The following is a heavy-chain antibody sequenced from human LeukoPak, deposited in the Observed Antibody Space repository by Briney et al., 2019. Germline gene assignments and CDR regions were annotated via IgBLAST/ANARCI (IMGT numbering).Heavy chain of an antibody. J-gene: IGHJ6*02. CDR3: ARGSDPHYYDSSGYSLQGMDV. V-gene: IGHV3-30-3*01. CDR2: ISYDGSNK. CDR1: GFTFSSYA. Sequence: GRSLRLSCAASGFTFSSYAMHWVRQAPGKGLEWVAVISYDGSNKYYADSVKGRFTISRDNSRNTLYLQMNSLRAEDTAVYYCARGSDPHYYDSSGYSLQGMDVWGQGTTVTVSS. D-gene: IGHD3-22*01.